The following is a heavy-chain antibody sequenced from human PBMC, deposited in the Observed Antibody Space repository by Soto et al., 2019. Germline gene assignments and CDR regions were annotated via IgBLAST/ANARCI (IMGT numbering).Heavy chain of an antibody. Sequence: ASVKVSCKASGYTFTSYGISWVRQAPGQGLEWMGWISAYNGNTNYAQKLQGRVTMTTDTSTNTAYMELRSLSSDDTAVYYCAAGGGSLPMDVWGQGTRVTVAS. J-gene: IGHJ6*02. CDR1: GYTFTSYG. CDR3: AAGGGSLPMDV. V-gene: IGHV1-18*01. D-gene: IGHD1-26*01. CDR2: ISAYNGNT.